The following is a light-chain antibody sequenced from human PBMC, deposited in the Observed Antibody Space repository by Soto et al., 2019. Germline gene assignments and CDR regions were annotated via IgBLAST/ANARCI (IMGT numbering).Light chain of an antibody. Sequence: CVLTQAPSASGAAGRSVTISCTETSNDVGGYNYVSWYQQHPGRAPKLIIYEVTQRPSGVPDRFSGSKSGNTASLTVSGLQAEDEADYYCNSYAVGNSPYVFGTGTKVTAL. CDR2: EVT. V-gene: IGLV2-8*01. CDR3: NSYAVGNSPYV. J-gene: IGLJ1*01. CDR1: SNDVGGYNY.